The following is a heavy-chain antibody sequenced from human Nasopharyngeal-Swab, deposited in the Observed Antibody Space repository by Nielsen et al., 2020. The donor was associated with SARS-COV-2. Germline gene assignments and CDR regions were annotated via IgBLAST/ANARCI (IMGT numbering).Heavy chain of an antibody. D-gene: IGHD3-10*01. CDR3: ARDNPPYYYGSGSHRYYGMDV. CDR1: GGSFGNYY. Sequence: SETLSLTCSVSGGSFGNYYWSWIRRPPGKGLEWIGYVYYSGSTNYNPSLESRVTISVDTSKNQFSLQLSSVTAADTAVYYCARDNPPYYYGSGSHRYYGMDVWGQGTTVIVSS. J-gene: IGHJ6*02. V-gene: IGHV4-59*01. CDR2: VYYSGST.